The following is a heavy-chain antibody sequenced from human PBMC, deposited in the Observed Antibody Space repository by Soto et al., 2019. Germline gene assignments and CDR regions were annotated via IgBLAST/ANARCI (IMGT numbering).Heavy chain of an antibody. J-gene: IGHJ6*02. V-gene: IGHV1-18*01. D-gene: IGHD2-2*02. CDR1: GYTFTSYG. CDR3: ARDEGYCSSTSCYRRTYYYYGMDV. CDR2: ISAYNGNT. Sequence: ASVKVSCKASGYTFTSYGISWVRQALGQGLEWMGWISAYNGNTNYAQKLQGRVTMTTDTSTSTAYMELRSLRSDDTAVYYCARDEGYCSSTSCYRRTYYYYGMDVWGQGTTVTVSS.